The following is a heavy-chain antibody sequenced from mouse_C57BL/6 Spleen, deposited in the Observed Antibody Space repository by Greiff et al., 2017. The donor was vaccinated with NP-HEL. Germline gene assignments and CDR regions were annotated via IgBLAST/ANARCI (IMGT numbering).Heavy chain of an antibody. CDR2: ISSGSSTI. V-gene: IGHV5-17*01. CDR3: ARDLTGTFAY. Sequence: DVQLVESGGGLVKPGGSLKLSCAASGFTFSDYGMHWVRQAPEKGLEWVAYISSGSSTIYYADTVKGRFTISRDNAKNTLFLQMTSLSSEDTAMYYCARDLTGTFAYWGQGTLVTVSA. D-gene: IGHD4-1*01. J-gene: IGHJ3*01. CDR1: GFTFSDYG.